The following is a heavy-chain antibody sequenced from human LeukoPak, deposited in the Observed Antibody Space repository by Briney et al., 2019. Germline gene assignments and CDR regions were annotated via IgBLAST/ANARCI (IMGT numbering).Heavy chain of an antibody. CDR1: GYTLTELS. J-gene: IGHJ4*02. CDR2: FDPEDGET. Sequence: ASVKVSCKVSGYTLTELSMHWVRQAPGKGLEWMGGFDPEDGETIYAQKFQGRVTMTEDTSTDTAYMELSSLRSGDTAVYYCATGPTYYSSGWFLDYWGQGTLVTVSS. V-gene: IGHV1-24*01. D-gene: IGHD6-19*01. CDR3: ATGPTYYSSGWFLDY.